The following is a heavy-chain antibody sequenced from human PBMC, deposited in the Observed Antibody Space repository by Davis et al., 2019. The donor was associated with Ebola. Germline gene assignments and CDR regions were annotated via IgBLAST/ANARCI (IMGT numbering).Heavy chain of an antibody. CDR3: ARGSGYDFWSGNYTSYYFDY. J-gene: IGHJ4*02. CDR1: AYTFPSYA. CDR2: INAGNGNT. D-gene: IGHD3-3*01. Sequence: ASVQVSCKASAYTFPSYAMHWVRQAPGHRLAWMGWINAGNGNTKYSQKFQGRVTITRDTSASTAYMELSSLRSEDTAVYYCARGSGYDFWSGNYTSYYFDYWGQGTLVTVSS. V-gene: IGHV1-3*01.